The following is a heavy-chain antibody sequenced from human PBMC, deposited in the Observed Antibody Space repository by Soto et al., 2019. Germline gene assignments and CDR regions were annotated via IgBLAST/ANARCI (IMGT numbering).Heavy chain of an antibody. CDR3: ARVYSNYVSAFDY. CDR2: IKQDGSEK. CDR1: GFTFSSYW. J-gene: IGHJ4*02. D-gene: IGHD4-4*01. Sequence: GGSLRLSCAASGFTFSSYWMSWVRQAPGKGLEWVANIKQDGSEKYYVDSVKGRFTISRDNAKNSLYLQMNSLRAEDTAVYYCARVYSNYVSAFDYWGQGTLVTVSS. V-gene: IGHV3-7*01.